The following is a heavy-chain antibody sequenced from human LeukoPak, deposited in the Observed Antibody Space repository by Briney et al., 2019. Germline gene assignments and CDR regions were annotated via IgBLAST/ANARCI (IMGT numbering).Heavy chain of an antibody. D-gene: IGHD3-3*01. J-gene: IGHJ4*02. CDR2: INYSGTT. CDR1: GGSITNNNYC. Sequence: SETLSLTCIVSGGSITNNNYCWGWIRQPPGKGLEWIGSINYSGTTYNNPSLKSRVTIFVDTSKNQFSLKLSSVAAADTAVYYCARHISSRFFDYWGQGTLVTVSS. V-gene: IGHV4-39*01. CDR3: ARHISSRFFDY.